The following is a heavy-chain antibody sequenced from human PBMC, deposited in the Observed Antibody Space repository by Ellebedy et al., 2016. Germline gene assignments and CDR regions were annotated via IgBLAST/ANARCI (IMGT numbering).Heavy chain of an antibody. V-gene: IGHV3-23*01. Sequence: GESLKISXAASGFTFTNYAMNWVSQAPGKGLEWVSSISGSGVSTYYVDSVKGRFTISRDNSKNTLYLQLNSLRAEDTAVYYCAKHAMIVVVIAGWFDPWGQGTLVTVSS. CDR3: AKHAMIVVVIAGWFDP. D-gene: IGHD3-22*01. CDR2: ISGSGVST. J-gene: IGHJ5*02. CDR1: GFTFTNYA.